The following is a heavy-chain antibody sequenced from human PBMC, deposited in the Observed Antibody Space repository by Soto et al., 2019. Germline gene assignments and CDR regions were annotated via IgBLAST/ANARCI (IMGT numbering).Heavy chain of an antibody. CDR1: GGSISSYY. Sequence: QVQLQESGPGLVKPSETLSLTCTVSGGSISSYYWSWIRQPPGKGLEWIGYIYYSGSTNYNPSLKSRATXSXDXSKNQFSLKLSSVTAADTAVYYCAREGLTGTIGLYYYYGMDVWGQGTTVTVSS. V-gene: IGHV4-59*01. CDR3: AREGLTGTIGLYYYYGMDV. CDR2: IYYSGST. D-gene: IGHD1-7*01. J-gene: IGHJ6*02.